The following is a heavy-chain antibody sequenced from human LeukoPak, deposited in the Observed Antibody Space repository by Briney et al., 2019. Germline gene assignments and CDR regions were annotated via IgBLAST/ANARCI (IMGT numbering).Heavy chain of an antibody. CDR3: AKVAGNYGSGSYYNSPWGYYFDY. CDR2: IKQDGSEK. V-gene: IGHV3-7*03. Sequence: PGGSLRLSCAASGFTFSSYWMSWVRQAPGKGLEWVANIKQDGSEKYYVDSVKGRFTISRDNAKNSLYLQMNSLRAEDTAVYYCAKVAGNYGSGSYYNSPWGYYFDYWGQGTLVTVSS. J-gene: IGHJ4*02. CDR1: GFTFSSYW. D-gene: IGHD3-10*01.